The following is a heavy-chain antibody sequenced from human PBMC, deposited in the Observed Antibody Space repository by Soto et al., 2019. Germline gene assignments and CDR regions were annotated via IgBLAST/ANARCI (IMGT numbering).Heavy chain of an antibody. CDR1: GYTFTSYA. CDR2: INAGNGNT. CDR3: ARGPEAKYNWLDP. J-gene: IGHJ5*02. V-gene: IGHV1-3*01. Sequence: ASVKVSCKASGYTFTSYAMHWVRQAPGQRLEWMGWINAGNGNTKYSQKFQGRVTITRDTSASTAYMELSSLRSEDTAVYYCARGPEAKYNWLDPWGQGTLVTVSS.